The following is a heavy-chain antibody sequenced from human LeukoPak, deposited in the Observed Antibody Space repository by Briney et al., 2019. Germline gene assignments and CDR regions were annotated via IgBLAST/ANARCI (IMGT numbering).Heavy chain of an antibody. CDR1: GFIFSSSW. D-gene: IGHD5-18*01. Sequence: GGSLRLSCAASGFIFSSSWMHWVRHAPGKGLVWVSRINSDGTSTSYADSVKGRFTISRDNNKNTLYLQMNSLRADDTAVYYCARGKYSYGPFDYWGQGTLVTVSS. J-gene: IGHJ4*02. CDR2: INSDGTST. CDR3: ARGKYSYGPFDY. V-gene: IGHV3-74*01.